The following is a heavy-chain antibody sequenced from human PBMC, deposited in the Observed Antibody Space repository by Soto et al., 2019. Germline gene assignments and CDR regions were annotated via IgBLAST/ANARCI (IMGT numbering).Heavy chain of an antibody. CDR3: ARTQNQPPFDY. D-gene: IGHD2-2*01. Sequence: GGSLRLSCAASGFTVSSNYMSWVRQAPGKRLEWVSVIYSGGSTYYADSVKGRFTISRDNSKNTLYLQMNSLRAEDTAVYYCARTQNQPPFDYWGQGTLVTVSS. V-gene: IGHV3-53*01. CDR2: IYSGGST. CDR1: GFTVSSNY. J-gene: IGHJ4*02.